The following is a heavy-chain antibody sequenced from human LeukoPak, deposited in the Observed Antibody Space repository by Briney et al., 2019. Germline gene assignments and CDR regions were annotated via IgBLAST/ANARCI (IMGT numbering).Heavy chain of an antibody. CDR1: GGTFSSYA. CDR3: ARDPLSEGNWFDP. J-gene: IGHJ5*02. V-gene: IGHV1-69*04. Sequence: GASVKVSCKASGGTFSSYAISWVRQAPGQGLEWTGRIIPILGIANYAQKFQGRVTITADKSTSTAYMELSSLRSEDTAVYYCARDPLSEGNWFDPWGQGTLVTVSS. CDR2: IIPILGIA.